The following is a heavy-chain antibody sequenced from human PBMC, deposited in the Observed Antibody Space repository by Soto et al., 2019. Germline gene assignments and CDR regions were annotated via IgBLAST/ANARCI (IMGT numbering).Heavy chain of an antibody. CDR1: GFSFNIYA. CDR2: ISAGGGNT. J-gene: IGHJ6*03. V-gene: IGHV3-23*01. Sequence: PGGSLRLSCAASGFSFNIYAMKWVRQAPGKGLKCVSAISAGGGNTYYADSVKGRFTISRDNSKNTLNLQMNSLRTDDTAVYYCAKAPTYNYYYNIDVLGKRNTVTVSS. CDR3: AKAPTYNYYYNIDV.